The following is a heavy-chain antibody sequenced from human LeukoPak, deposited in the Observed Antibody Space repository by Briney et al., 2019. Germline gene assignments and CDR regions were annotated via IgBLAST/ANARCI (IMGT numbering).Heavy chain of an antibody. J-gene: IGHJ4*02. Sequence: GGSLRLSCAASGFASSTYTMHWVRQAPGKGLEWVAVISIGGNIKYYADSVKGRFTISRDNSKNTLYLQMNSLRPEDTAVYYCARGYYDSSGYYDLDYWGQGTLVTVSS. CDR1: GFASSTYT. CDR3: ARGYYDSSGYYDLDY. V-gene: IGHV3-30-3*01. CDR2: ISIGGNIK. D-gene: IGHD3-22*01.